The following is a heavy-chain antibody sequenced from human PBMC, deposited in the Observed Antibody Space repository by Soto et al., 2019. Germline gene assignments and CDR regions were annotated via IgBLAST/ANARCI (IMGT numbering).Heavy chain of an antibody. CDR2: IYWDDDK. CDR3: AYRSPYGSIGYMDV. CDR1: GFSLSTNGVG. V-gene: IGHV2-5*02. D-gene: IGHD3-10*01. J-gene: IGHJ6*03. Sequence: QITLKESGPTLVKPTQTLTLTCNFSGFSLSTNGVGVGWIRQPPGKALEWLALIYWDDDKRYSSSLNSRLTISKDTSKNQVVLTMTNMDPVDTATYYCAYRSPYGSIGYMDVWGKGTTVTVSS.